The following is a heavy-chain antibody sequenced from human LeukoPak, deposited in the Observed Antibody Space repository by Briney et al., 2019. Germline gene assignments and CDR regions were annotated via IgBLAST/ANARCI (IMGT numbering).Heavy chain of an antibody. D-gene: IGHD3-22*01. CDR1: GVSISGSYYY. CDR2: IYYSGST. CDR3: AKDARNYYDSSGYLDY. V-gene: IGHV4-39*02. Sequence: SETLSLTCAVSGVSISGSYYYWGWIRQPPGKGLEWIGNIYYSGSTYYNASLQSRVTISIDTSKNQFSLRLNSVTAADTAMYYCAKDARNYYDSSGYLDYWGQGTLVTVSS. J-gene: IGHJ4*02.